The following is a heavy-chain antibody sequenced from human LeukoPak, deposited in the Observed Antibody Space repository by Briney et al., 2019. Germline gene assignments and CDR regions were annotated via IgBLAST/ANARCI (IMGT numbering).Heavy chain of an antibody. CDR2: ISGGGQT. CDR1: GFPFSGYY. CDR3: ARGRFNYGWGMDV. D-gene: IGHD5-18*01. Sequence: GGSLRLSCAASGFPFSGYYMSWIRQSPGKGLECISYISGGGQTYYAGAVKGRFTISRDNAENSVYLQMNSLRDEDTAVYYCARGRFNYGWGMDVWGQGTTVIVSS. V-gene: IGHV3-11*04. J-gene: IGHJ6*02.